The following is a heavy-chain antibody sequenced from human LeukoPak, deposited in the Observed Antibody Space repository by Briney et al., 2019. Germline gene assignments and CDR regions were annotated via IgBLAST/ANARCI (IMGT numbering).Heavy chain of an antibody. V-gene: IGHV3-23*01. CDR1: GFTFSSYA. CDR2: ISGSGGST. Sequence: GGSLRLSCAASGFTFSSYAMSWVRQAPGKGLEWVSAISGSGGSTYYADSAKGRFTISRDNSKNTLYLQMNSLRAEDTAVYYCAKYSSSWYRYFDYWGQGTLVTVSS. J-gene: IGHJ4*02. D-gene: IGHD6-13*01. CDR3: AKYSSSWYRYFDY.